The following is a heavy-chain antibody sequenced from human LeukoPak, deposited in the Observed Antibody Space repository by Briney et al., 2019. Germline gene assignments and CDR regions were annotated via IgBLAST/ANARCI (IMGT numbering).Heavy chain of an antibody. CDR1: GGSISSGGYY. CDR3: ARDLVYAIGWFDP. CDR2: IYYSGST. Sequence: PSETLSLTCTVSGGSISSGGYYWSWIRLHPGKGLEWIGYIYYSGSTYYNPSLKSRVTISVDTSKNQFSLKLSSVTAADTAVYYCARDLVYAIGWFDPWGRGTLVTVSS. D-gene: IGHD2-8*01. V-gene: IGHV4-31*03. J-gene: IGHJ5*02.